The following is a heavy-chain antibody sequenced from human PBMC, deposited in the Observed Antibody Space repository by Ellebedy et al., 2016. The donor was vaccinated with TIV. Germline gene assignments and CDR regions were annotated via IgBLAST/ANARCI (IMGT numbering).Heavy chain of an antibody. J-gene: IGHJ4*01. CDR1: GFTFSSCG. CDR2: ISHDASNN. V-gene: IGHV3-30*18. D-gene: IGHD3-22*01. CDR3: AKSRSPYYYAGSGFDY. Sequence: GGSLRLSCAASGFTFSSCGMHWVRQAPGKGLEWVAVISHDASNNKYADSVKGRFTISRDNSKHTLYLQVNSLRAEDTAVYYCAKSRSPYYYAGSGFDYWGHGTLVIVSS.